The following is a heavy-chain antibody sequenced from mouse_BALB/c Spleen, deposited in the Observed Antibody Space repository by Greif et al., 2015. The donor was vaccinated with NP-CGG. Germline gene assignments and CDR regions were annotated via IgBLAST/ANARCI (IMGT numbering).Heavy chain of an antibody. CDR2: IYPGDGDT. V-gene: IGHV1-80*01. J-gene: IGHJ4*01. CDR3: ARSGGNYEGGAMDY. D-gene: IGHD2-1*01. Sequence: QVQLQQSGAELVRPGSSVKISRKASGYAFSSYWMNWVKQRPGQGLEWIGQIYPGDGDTNYNGKSKGKATLTADKSSSTAYMQLSSLTSEDSAVYFCARSGGNYEGGAMDYWGQGTSVTVSS. CDR1: GYAFSSYW.